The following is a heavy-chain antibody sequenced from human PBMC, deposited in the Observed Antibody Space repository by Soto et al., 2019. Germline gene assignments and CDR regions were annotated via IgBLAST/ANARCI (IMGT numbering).Heavy chain of an antibody. J-gene: IGHJ4*02. CDR2: ISGSGGNT. CDR1: GFTFSNHA. V-gene: IGHV3-23*01. D-gene: IGHD3-3*01. CDR3: AKGKANSVFGVDTLFDY. Sequence: GGSLRLSCAASGFTFSNHAMSWVRQAPGKGLEWVSLISGSGGNTNYADSVRGRFTISRDNSKKTVYLQMNSLRADGTAVYYCAKGKANSVFGVDTLFDYWGQGTLVTVSS.